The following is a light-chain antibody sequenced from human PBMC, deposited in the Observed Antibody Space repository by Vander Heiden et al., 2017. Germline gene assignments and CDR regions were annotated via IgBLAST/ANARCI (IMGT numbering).Light chain of an antibody. V-gene: IGLV3-21*02. CDR1: NIGGKG. CDR3: QVWDSITDHV. Sequence: SYVLTPPPTVSVAPGETAAITCGGNNIGGKGVEWYRQEPGQAPVLAVYDDYDRPSGIPERFSGSPSGITAMLTISRVESGDEADYYCQVWDSITDHVFGTGTRVTVL. CDR2: DDY. J-gene: IGLJ1*01.